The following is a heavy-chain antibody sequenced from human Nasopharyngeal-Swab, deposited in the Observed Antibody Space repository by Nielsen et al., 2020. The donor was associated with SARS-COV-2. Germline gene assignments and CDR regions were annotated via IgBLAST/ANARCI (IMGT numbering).Heavy chain of an antibody. Sequence: SETLSLTCTVSGGSISSSSYYWGWIRQPPGKGLEWIGSIYYSGSTYYNPSLKSRVTISVDTSKNQFSLKRSSVTAADTAVYYCARISPRKDSSLDYWGQGTLVTVSS. D-gene: IGHD6-6*01. V-gene: IGHV4-39*01. J-gene: IGHJ4*02. CDR3: ARISPRKDSSLDY. CDR1: GGSISSSSYY. CDR2: IYYSGST.